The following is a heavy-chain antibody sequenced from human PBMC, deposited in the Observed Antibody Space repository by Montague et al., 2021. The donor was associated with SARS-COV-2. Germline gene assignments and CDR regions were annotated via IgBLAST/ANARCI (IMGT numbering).Heavy chain of an antibody. CDR1: GYSISSGYY. CDR2: IYYSGGT. V-gene: IGHV4-61*01. CDR3: ARGFDY. J-gene: IGHJ4*02. Sequence: SETLSLTCTVSGYSISSGYYWGWIRKFPGKGLGWIGYIYYSGGTNYNPSLKSRVTISVDTSKNQFSLKLSSVTAADTAVYYCARGFDYWGQGTLVTVSS.